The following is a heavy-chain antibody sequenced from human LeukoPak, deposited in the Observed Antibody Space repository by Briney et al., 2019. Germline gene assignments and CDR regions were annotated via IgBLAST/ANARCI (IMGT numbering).Heavy chain of an antibody. J-gene: IGHJ5*02. CDR2: IYYSGST. D-gene: IGHD3-10*01. V-gene: IGHV4-59*01. CDR1: GGSISSYY. CDR3: ARAILDYYGSGSYEGWFDP. Sequence: SETLSLTCTVSGGSISSYYWSWIRQPPGKGLEWIGYIYYSGSTNYNPSLKSRVTISVDTSKNQFSLKLSSVTAADTAVYYCARAILDYYGSGSYEGWFDPWGQGTLVTVSS.